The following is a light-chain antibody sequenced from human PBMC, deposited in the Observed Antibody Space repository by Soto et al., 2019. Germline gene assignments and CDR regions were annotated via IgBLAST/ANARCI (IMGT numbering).Light chain of an antibody. J-gene: IGKJ3*01. V-gene: IGKV4-1*01. CDR3: QQYYSFTLT. CDR2: WAS. CDR1: QSVLYSSNNKNY. Sequence: DIVMTQSPDSLAVSLGERATINCKSSQSVLYSSNNKNYLAWYQQKTGQPPKLLIYWASTRESGVPDRFSGSGSGTDFTLTISSLQAEDVAVYYCQQYYSFTLTFGPGTKVDIK.